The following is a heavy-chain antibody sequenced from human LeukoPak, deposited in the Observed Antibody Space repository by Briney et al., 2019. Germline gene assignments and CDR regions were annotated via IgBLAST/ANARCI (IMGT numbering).Heavy chain of an antibody. CDR3: ARSARSVFDY. J-gene: IGHJ4*02. Sequence: GRSLRLSCAASGFTFSSYWMSWVRQAPGKGLEWVANIKQDGNEKYYVDSVKGRFTISRDNAKNTLYLQMNSLRAEDTAVYYCARSARSVFDYWGQGTLVTVSS. D-gene: IGHD3-3*01. V-gene: IGHV3-7*01. CDR1: GFTFSSYW. CDR2: IKQDGNEK.